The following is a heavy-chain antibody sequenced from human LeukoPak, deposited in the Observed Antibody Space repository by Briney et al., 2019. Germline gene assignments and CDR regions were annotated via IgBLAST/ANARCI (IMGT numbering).Heavy chain of an antibody. CDR3: AREEREYCGGDCNDAFDI. D-gene: IGHD2-21*02. CDR2: IIPIFGTA. V-gene: IGHV1-69*13. CDR1: GGTFSSYA. J-gene: IGHJ3*02. Sequence: SVKVSCKASGGTFSSYAISWVRQAPGEGLEWMGGIIPIFGTANYAQTFQGRVTLTADESTITAYMELSSLRSEDTAVYYCAREEREYCGGDCNDAFDIWGQGTMVAVSS.